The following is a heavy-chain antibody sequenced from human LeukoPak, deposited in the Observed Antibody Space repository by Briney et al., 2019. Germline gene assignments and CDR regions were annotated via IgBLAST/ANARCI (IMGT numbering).Heavy chain of an antibody. J-gene: IGHJ4*02. CDR3: ARDGLSGYVYDY. D-gene: IGHD5-12*01. Sequence: SQTLSLTCTVSGGSISSGDYYWSWICQPPGKGLEWIGYIYYSGSTYYNPSLKSRVTISVDTSKNQFSLKLSSVTAADTAVYYCARDGLSGYVYDYWGQGTLVTVSS. V-gene: IGHV4-30-4*08. CDR1: GGSISSGDYY. CDR2: IYYSGST.